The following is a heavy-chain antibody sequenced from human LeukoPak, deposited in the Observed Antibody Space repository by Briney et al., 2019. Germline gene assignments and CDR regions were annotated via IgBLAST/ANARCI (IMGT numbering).Heavy chain of an antibody. CDR1: GFTFSSYG. CDR3: ARALVRGTGYYYYYYMDV. V-gene: IGHV3-30*02. CDR2: IRYDGSNK. J-gene: IGHJ6*03. D-gene: IGHD3-10*01. Sequence: GGSLRLSCAASGFTFSSYGMHWVRQAPGKGLEWVAFIRYDGSNKYYADSVKGRFTISRDNSKNTLYLQMNSLRAEDTAVYYCARALVRGTGYYYYYYMDVWGKGTTVTVSS.